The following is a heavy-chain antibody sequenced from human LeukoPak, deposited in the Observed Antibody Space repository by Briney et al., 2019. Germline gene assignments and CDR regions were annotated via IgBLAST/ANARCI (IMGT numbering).Heavy chain of an antibody. V-gene: IGHV3-30*02. CDR3: ARPHFDGSGSFV. D-gene: IGHD3-10*01. CDR1: GFTFSSYG. CDR2: IRYDGSNK. J-gene: IGHJ4*02. Sequence: GGSLRLSCAASGFTFSSYGMHWVRQAPGKGLEWVAFIRYDGSNKYYADSVKGRFTISRDNSKNTLYLQMNSLRAEDTAVYYCARPHFDGSGSFVWGQGTLVTVSS.